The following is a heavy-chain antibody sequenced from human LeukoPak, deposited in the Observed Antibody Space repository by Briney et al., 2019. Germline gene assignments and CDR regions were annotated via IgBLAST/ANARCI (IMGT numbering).Heavy chain of an antibody. CDR3: ARDPRGSYGDYVVL. CDR2: IYYSGST. Sequence: PSETLSLTCTVSGGSISSSSYYWGWIRQPPGKGLEWIGSIYYSGSTYYNPSLKSRVTISVDTSKNQFSLKLSSVTAADTAVYYCARDPRGSYGDYVVLWGQGTLVTVSS. V-gene: IGHV4-39*07. J-gene: IGHJ4*02. D-gene: IGHD4-17*01. CDR1: GGSISSSSYY.